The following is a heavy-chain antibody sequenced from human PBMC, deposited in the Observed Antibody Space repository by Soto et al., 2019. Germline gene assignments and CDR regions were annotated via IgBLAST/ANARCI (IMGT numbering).Heavy chain of an antibody. V-gene: IGHV4-34*01. CDR1: GGSFIGYY. D-gene: IGHD3-9*01. CDR3: ARGLGVDYDILTGYDY. Sequence: SETLSLTCTVYGGSFIGYYWSWIRQPPGKGLEWIGEINHSGSTNYNPSLRSRVTISVDTSKNQFSLKLSSVTAADTAVYYCARGLGVDYDILTGYDYWGQGTLVTVSS. CDR2: INHSGST. J-gene: IGHJ4*02.